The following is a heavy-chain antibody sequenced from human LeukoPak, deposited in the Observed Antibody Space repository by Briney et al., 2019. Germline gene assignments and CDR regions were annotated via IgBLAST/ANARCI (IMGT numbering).Heavy chain of an antibody. CDR2: ISSSGSTI. CDR1: GFTFSDYY. D-gene: IGHD3-10*01. CDR3: AREDTMVRGVIDY. Sequence: GGTLRLSCAASGFTFSDYYMSWIRQAPGKGLEWVSYISSSGSTIYYADSVKGRFTISRDNAKNSLYLQMNSLRAEDTAVYYCAREDTMVRGVIDYWGQGTLVTVSS. V-gene: IGHV3-11*04. J-gene: IGHJ4*02.